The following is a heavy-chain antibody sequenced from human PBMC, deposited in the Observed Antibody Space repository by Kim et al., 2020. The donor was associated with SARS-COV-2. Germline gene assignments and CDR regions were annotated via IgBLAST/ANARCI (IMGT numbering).Heavy chain of an antibody. D-gene: IGHD3-10*01. CDR3: ASVGVIMGSDGMDV. Sequence: GESLKISCKGSGYSFTSYWISWVCQMPGKGLEWMGRIDPSDSYTNYSPSFQGHVTISADKSISTAYLQWSSLKASDTAMYYCASVGVIMGSDGMDVWGQGTTVTVSS. J-gene: IGHJ6*02. V-gene: IGHV5-10-1*01. CDR2: IDPSDSYT. CDR1: GYSFTSYW.